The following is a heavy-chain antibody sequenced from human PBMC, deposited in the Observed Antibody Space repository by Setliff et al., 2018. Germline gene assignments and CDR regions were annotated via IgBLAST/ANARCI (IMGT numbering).Heavy chain of an antibody. V-gene: IGHV1-18*01. Sequence: ASVKVSCKASGYTFTYFGLSWVRQAPGQGLEWMGWISPYNGQTTYAQRFQGRITMTTDTSTDTAYMELRNLRSDDTAIYFCAEEPAVSLTEAVRRTYYDYAMDAWGQGTTVTVSS. J-gene: IGHJ6*02. D-gene: IGHD3-10*01. CDR3: AEEPAVSLTEAVRRTYYDYAMDA. CDR1: GYTFTYFG. CDR2: ISPYNGQT.